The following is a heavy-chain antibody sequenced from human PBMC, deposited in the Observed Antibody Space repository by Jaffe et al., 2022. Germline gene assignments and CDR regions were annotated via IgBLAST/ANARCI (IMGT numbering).Heavy chain of an antibody. CDR1: GFTFSSYA. J-gene: IGHJ4*02. CDR2: ISGSGGST. CDR3: ATPIGYDYIWGPFDY. Sequence: EVQLLESGGGLVQPGGSLRLSCAASGFTFSSYAMSWVRQAPGKGLEWVSAISGSGGSTYYADSVKGRFTISRDNSKNTLYLQMNSLRAEDTAVYYCATPIGYDYIWGPFDYWGQGTLVTVSS. V-gene: IGHV3-23*01. D-gene: IGHD3-16*01.